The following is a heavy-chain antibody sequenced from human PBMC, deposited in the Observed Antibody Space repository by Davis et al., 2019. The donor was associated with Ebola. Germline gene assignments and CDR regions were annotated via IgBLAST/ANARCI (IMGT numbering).Heavy chain of an antibody. V-gene: IGHV4-39*07. J-gene: IGHJ5*02. Sequence: SGTLSLTCTVSGGSISSSSYYWGWIRQPPGKGLEWIGSIYYSGSTYYNPSLKSRVTISVDTSKNQFSLKLSSVTAADTAVYYCARVVTMLGFDPWGQGTLVTVSS. CDR3: ARVVTMLGFDP. CDR2: IYYSGST. D-gene: IGHD3-10*01. CDR1: GGSISSSSYY.